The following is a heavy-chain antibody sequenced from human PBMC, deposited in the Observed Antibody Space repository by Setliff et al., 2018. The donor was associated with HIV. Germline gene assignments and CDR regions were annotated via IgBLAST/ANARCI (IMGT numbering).Heavy chain of an antibody. Sequence: PGGSLRLSCFGTGFTFSNFWMSWVRQAPGKGLEWVANINQDGTKRDYMGSVKGRFTISRDNAKNSLYLQMTNVTAEDTSVYYCARPLEYGTDWSTIIGSFNYWGQRARGTVSS. CDR1: GFTFSNFW. CDR3: ARPLEYGTDWSTIIGSFNY. V-gene: IGHV3-7*03. D-gene: IGHD1-7*01. CDR2: INQDGTKR. J-gene: IGHJ4*02.